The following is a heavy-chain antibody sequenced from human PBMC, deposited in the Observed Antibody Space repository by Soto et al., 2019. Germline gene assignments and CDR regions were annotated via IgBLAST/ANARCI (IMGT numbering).Heavy chain of an antibody. D-gene: IGHD2-21*02. Sequence: QVQLVQSVTELKKPGASVSLSCKASGFTFTDYYFNWVRQSPGEGLQWMGIINPSNGFTSFAQKFQERVTMTTDTSTNTVYMEVRSLRFEDTAVYFCARDRPDTYCGGDCPLEYYYHGMDVWGQGTAVTVSS. J-gene: IGHJ6*02. CDR2: INPSNGFT. CDR3: ARDRPDTYCGGDCPLEYYYHGMDV. CDR1: GFTFTDYY. V-gene: IGHV1-46*01.